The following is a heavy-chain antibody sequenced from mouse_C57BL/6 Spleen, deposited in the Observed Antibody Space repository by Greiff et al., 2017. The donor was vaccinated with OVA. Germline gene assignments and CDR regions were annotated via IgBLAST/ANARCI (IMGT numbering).Heavy chain of an antibody. CDR2: ISSGGSYT. CDR3: ARPVTTGVAGDAMDY. CDR1: GFTFSSYG. J-gene: IGHJ4*01. D-gene: IGHD1-1*01. V-gene: IGHV5-6*01. Sequence: EVQLVESGGDLVKPGGSLKLSCAASGFTFSSYGMSWVRQTPEKRLAWVATISSGGSYTYYPDSVKGRFTISRDNAKNTLYLQMNSLKSEDTAMDYCARPVTTGVAGDAMDYWGQGTSVTVSS.